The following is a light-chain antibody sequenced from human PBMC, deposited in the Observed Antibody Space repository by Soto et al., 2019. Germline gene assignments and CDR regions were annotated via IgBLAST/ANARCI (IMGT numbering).Light chain of an antibody. V-gene: IGKV1-17*01. J-gene: IGKJ2*01. Sequence: DIQMTQSPSSLSASVGDRVTITCRASQGIGNDLAWYQQKPGKAPKRLIYDATSLQSGVPSRFSGSGSGTEFTLPTSSRQPQDFATSYCLQHYNYPPNTFGQGTRLEIK. CDR1: QGIGND. CDR2: DAT. CDR3: LQHYNYPPNT.